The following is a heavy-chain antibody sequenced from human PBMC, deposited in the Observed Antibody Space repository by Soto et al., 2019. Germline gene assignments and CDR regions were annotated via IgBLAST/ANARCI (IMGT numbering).Heavy chain of an antibody. D-gene: IGHD6-19*01. CDR1: GGSVRTSY. Sequence: PSETLALTSTVSGGSVRTSYWSWIRQSPGKGLEWIGYIYDSGSTKYNPSLKSRLSISLDTSKNQFSLKLSSVTAADTAVYYCARHVAGYSSGLDYWGQGTLVTVSS. J-gene: IGHJ4*02. V-gene: IGHV4-59*08. CDR2: IYDSGST. CDR3: ARHVAGYSSGLDY.